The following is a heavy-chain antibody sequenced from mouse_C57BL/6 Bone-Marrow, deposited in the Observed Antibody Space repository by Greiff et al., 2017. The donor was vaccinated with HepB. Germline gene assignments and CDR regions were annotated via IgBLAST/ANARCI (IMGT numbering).Heavy chain of an antibody. Sequence: QVQLQQPGAELVKPGALVKLFCKASGYTFTSYWMQRVKQRPGQGLEWIGEIDPSDSYTNYNQKFKGKATLTVDTSNSSACMQLSSLTSEDSAVYYCARSWFITTVVGDYWGQGTMVTVSA. D-gene: IGHD1-1*01. CDR3: ARSWFITTVVGDY. CDR2: IDPSDSYT. J-gene: IGHJ3*01. V-gene: IGHV1-50*01. CDR1: GYTFTSYW.